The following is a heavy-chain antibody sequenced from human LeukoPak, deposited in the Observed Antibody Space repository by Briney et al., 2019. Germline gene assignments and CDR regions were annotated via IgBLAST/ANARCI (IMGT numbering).Heavy chain of an antibody. Sequence: PGGSLRLSCAASGFTFSSYAMSWVRQAPGKGLEWVSAISGSGGSTYYADSVKGRFTISRDNSKNTLYLQMNSLRAEDTAVYYCAKVPTGRATMVRGVMAPFDYWGQGTLVTVSS. V-gene: IGHV3-23*01. CDR3: AKVPTGRATMVRGVMAPFDY. J-gene: IGHJ4*02. CDR2: ISGSGGST. CDR1: GFTFSSYA. D-gene: IGHD3-10*01.